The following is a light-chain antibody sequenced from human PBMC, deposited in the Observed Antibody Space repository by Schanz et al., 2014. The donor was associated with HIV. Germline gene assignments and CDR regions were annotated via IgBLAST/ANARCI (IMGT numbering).Light chain of an antibody. Sequence: QSVLTQPPSVSAAPGQRATISCSGSASNIGHNYVSWLQQFPGTTPKLLIYVTHQRRSGIPDRLSGSKSGTSATLGITGLQTGDEADYYCGTWDSSLRVGYVIFGRGAKLTVL. CDR2: VTH. V-gene: IGLV1-51*01. J-gene: IGLJ2*01. CDR1: ASNIGHNY. CDR3: GTWDSSLRVGYVI.